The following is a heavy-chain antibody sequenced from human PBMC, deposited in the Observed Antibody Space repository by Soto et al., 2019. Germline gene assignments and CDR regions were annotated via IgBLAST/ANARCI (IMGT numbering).Heavy chain of an antibody. J-gene: IGHJ4*02. CDR3: AKGGRQWLVTSDFNY. D-gene: IGHD6-19*01. CDR1: GFTFSDYA. Sequence: VQLVESGGGVVQPGRSLRLSCAASGFTFSDYAMHWVRQAPGKGLEWVAVVSHDGRNTHYADSVKGRFTISRDSSKNTVSSEMTGLRAEDTAVYYCAKGGRQWLVTSDFNYWGQGALVTVSS. CDR2: VSHDGRNT. V-gene: IGHV3-30*18.